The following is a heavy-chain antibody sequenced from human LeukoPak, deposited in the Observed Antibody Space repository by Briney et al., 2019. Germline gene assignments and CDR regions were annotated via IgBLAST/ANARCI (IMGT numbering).Heavy chain of an antibody. Sequence: PGGSLRLSCAASGFTFSSSAMSWVRQAPGKGLEWVSVISGSGGTTYYADSVKGRFTISRDNSKNTLYLQMNSLRPEDTAVYYCAREDDDWGPNTLDVWGQGTVVTVSS. V-gene: IGHV3-23*01. CDR3: AREDDDWGPNTLDV. CDR2: ISGSGGTT. D-gene: IGHD7-27*01. J-gene: IGHJ3*01. CDR1: GFTFSSSA.